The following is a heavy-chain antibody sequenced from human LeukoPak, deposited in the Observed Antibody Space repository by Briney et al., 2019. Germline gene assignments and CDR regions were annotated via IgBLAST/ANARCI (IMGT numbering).Heavy chain of an antibody. CDR3: ARDRGYSGDYFDY. CDR2: IWYDGSNK. V-gene: IGHV3-33*01. D-gene: IGHD5-18*01. Sequence: GRSLRLSCAASGFTFSSYGMHWVRQAPGKGLEWVAVIWYDGSNKYYADSVKGRFTISRDNSKNTLYLQMNSLRAEDTAVYYCARDRGYSGDYFDYWGQGTLVTVSP. CDR1: GFTFSSYG. J-gene: IGHJ4*02.